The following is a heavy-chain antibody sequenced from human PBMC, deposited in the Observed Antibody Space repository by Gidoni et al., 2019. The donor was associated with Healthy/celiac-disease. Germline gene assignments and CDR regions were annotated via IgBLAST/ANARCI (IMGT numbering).Heavy chain of an antibody. J-gene: IGHJ6*02. D-gene: IGHD3-3*01. CDR1: GFTFSSYA. V-gene: IGHV3-30-3*01. Sequence: QVQLVESGGGVVQPGRSLRLSCAASGFTFSSYAMHWVRQAPGKGLEWVAVISYDGSNKYYADSVKGRFTISRDNSKNTLYLQMNSLRAEDTAVYYCARVADWSGYYTGVDLSRPYYYYGMDVWGQGTTVTVSS. CDR3: ARVADWSGYYTGVDLSRPYYYYGMDV. CDR2: ISYDGSNK.